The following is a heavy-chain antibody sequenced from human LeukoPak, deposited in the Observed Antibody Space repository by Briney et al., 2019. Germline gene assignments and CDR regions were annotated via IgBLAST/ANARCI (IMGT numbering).Heavy chain of an antibody. V-gene: IGHV3-23*01. J-gene: IGHJ3*02. CDR2: FSGTGDYT. CDR3: AKGRGSYFPPAFEI. D-gene: IGHD1-26*01. Sequence: GSLRLSCAASGFTFSNYALTWVRQAPGKGLEWVSTFSGTGDYTFYADSVKGRFTISRDISKNTLYLQMNSLRAEDTAVYYCAKGRGSYFPPAFEIWGQGTMVTVSS. CDR1: GFTFSNYA.